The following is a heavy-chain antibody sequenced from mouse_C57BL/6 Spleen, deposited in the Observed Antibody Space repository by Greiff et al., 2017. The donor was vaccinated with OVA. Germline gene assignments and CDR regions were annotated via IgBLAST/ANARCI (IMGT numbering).Heavy chain of an antibody. CDR2: IYPGDGDT. CDR1: GYAFSSSW. V-gene: IGHV1-82*01. J-gene: IGHJ2*01. CDR3: ARADPYYFDY. Sequence: VKLMESGPELVKPGASVKISCKASGYAFSSSWMNWVKQRPGKGLEWIGRIYPGDGDTNYNGKFKGKATLTADKSSSTAYMQLSSLTSEDSAVYFCARADPYYFDYWGQGTTLTVSS.